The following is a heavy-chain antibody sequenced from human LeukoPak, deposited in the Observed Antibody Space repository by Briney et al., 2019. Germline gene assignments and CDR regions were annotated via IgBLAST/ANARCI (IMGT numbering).Heavy chain of an antibody. J-gene: IGHJ6*02. CDR2: ISYDGSNK. V-gene: IGHV3-30*18. CDR1: GFTFSSYG. CDR3: AKDLGGYSYGKKYYYGMDV. D-gene: IGHD5-18*01. Sequence: GGSLRLSCAATGFTFSSYGMHWVRQAPGNGPHRVHVISYDGSNKYYADSVKGRFTISRDNSKNTLYLQMNSLRADATAVYYCAKDLGGYSYGKKYYYGMDVWGQGTTVTVS.